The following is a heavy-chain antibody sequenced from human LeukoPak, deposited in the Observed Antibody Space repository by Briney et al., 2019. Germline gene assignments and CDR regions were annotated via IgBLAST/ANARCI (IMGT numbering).Heavy chain of an antibody. CDR3: ARVRREWELLNAWFDP. J-gene: IGHJ5*02. V-gene: IGHV1-8*02. CDR1: GYTFTSYG. CDR2: MNPNSGNT. D-gene: IGHD1-26*01. Sequence: GASVKVSCKASGYTFTSYGISWVRQATGQGLEWMGWMNPNSGNTGYAQKFQGRVTMTRNTSISTAYMELSSLRSEDTAVYYCARVRREWELLNAWFDPWGQGTLVTVSS.